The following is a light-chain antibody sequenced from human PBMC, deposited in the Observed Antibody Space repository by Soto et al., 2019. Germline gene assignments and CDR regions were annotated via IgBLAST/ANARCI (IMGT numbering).Light chain of an antibody. CDR2: GAS. CDR1: QRVTGGY. J-gene: IGKJ1*01. CDR3: QQYGTSPSWT. V-gene: IGKV3-20*01. Sequence: VLTQSPGTLSLSPGERDTLSCRATQRVTGGYLAWYQQKPGQAPRLLIYGASARATDIPERFSGSGSGTDFTLTISRLEPEDFAVYYCQQYGTSPSWTVGQGTKVDIK.